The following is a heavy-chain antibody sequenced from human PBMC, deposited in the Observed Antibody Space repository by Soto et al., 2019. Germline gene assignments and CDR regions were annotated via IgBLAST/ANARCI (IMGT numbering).Heavy chain of an antibody. J-gene: IGHJ4*02. CDR1: GGTFSSYT. Sequence: EASVKVSCKASGGTFSSYTISWVRQAPGQGLEWMGRIIPILGIANYAQKFQGRVTITADKSTSTAYMELSSLRSEDTAVYYCARDPTSGVFDYWGQGTLVTVSS. D-gene: IGHD2-8*01. V-gene: IGHV1-69*04. CDR3: ARDPTSGVFDY. CDR2: IIPILGIA.